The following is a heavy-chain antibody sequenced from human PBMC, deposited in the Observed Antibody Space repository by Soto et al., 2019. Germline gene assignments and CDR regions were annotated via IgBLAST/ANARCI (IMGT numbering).Heavy chain of an antibody. D-gene: IGHD1-7*01. CDR2: INPNSGGT. Sequence: ASVKVSCKASGYTFTDYYMHWVRQAPGQGLEWMGWINPNSGGTNYAQKFQGRVTMTRDTSISTAYMELSRLRYDDTAVYYCARDRKTGTTFAYYFYYGMDVWGQGTTVTVSS. CDR3: ARDRKTGTTFAYYFYYGMDV. V-gene: IGHV1-2*02. CDR1: GYTFTDYY. J-gene: IGHJ6*02.